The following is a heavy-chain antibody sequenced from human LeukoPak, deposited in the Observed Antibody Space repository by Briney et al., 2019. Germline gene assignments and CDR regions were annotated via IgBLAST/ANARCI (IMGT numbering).Heavy chain of an antibody. Sequence: PGGSLRLSCTASGFSFSGHWMHWARQLPGKGLVWVSRISPTGSTTSYADSVKGRFTVSRDNAKNTLYLQMNSLRAEDTAVYYCARSGGSSWYPYYFDYWGQGTLVTVSS. CDR3: ARSGGSSWYPYYFDY. D-gene: IGHD6-13*01. V-gene: IGHV3-74*01. J-gene: IGHJ4*02. CDR2: ISPTGSTT. CDR1: GFSFSGHW.